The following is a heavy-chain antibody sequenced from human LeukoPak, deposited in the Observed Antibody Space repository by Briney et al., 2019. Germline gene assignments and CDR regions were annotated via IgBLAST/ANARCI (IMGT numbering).Heavy chain of an antibody. Sequence: GGSLRLSCAASGFTFSSYVMIWVRQPPGKGLEWVSVIGTGGADIYYADSVKGRFSISRDNSKNTLSLQMNSLRVDDTAVYYCARDPNWGSGYWGQGTLVTVSS. V-gene: IGHV3-23*01. CDR1: GFTFSSYV. J-gene: IGHJ4*02. CDR2: IGTGGADI. CDR3: ARDPNWGSGY. D-gene: IGHD7-27*01.